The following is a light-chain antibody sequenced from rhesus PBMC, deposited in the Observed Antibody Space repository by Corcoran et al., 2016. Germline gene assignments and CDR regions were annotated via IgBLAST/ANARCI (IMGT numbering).Light chain of an antibody. CDR2: YAS. J-gene: IGKJ1*01. Sequence: DIQMTQSPSSLSASVGDRVTITCRASQGITNDLAWSQQKPGETPKPLIYYASNLEIGVPSRFSGSGSGTDFTLTISSLQPEDFATYYCQQHNSYPPTFGQGTKVEIK. V-gene: IGKV1S14*01. CDR3: QQHNSYPPT. CDR1: QGITND.